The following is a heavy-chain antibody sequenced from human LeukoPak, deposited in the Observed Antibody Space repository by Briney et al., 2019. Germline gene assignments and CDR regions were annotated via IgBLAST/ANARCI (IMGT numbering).Heavy chain of an antibody. V-gene: IGHV4-34*01. CDR3: ARTATTVTTIDY. J-gene: IGHJ4*02. Sequence: SETLSLTCAVYGGSFSGNYWSWIRQPPGKGLEWIGEINHSGSTNYNPSLKSRVTISVDTSKNQFSLKLSSVTAADTAVYYCARTATTVTTIDYWGQGTLVTVSS. D-gene: IGHD4-17*01. CDR1: GGSFSGNY. CDR2: INHSGST.